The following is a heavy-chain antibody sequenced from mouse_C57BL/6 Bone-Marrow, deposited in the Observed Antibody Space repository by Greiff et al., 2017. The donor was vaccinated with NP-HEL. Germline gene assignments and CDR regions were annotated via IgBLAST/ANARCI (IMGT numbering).Heavy chain of an antibody. D-gene: IGHD1-1*01. Sequence: QVQLKESGPELVKPGASVKISCKASGYAFSSSWMNWVKQRPGKGLEWIGRIYPGDGDTNYNGKFKGKATLTADKSSSTAYMQLSSLTSEDSAVYFCAVLRSYAMDYWGQGTSGTVSS. CDR2: IYPGDGDT. J-gene: IGHJ4*01. CDR3: AVLRSYAMDY. V-gene: IGHV1-82*01. CDR1: GYAFSSSW.